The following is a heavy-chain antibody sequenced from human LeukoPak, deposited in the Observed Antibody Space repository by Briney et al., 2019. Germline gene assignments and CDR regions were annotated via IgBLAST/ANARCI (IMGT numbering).Heavy chain of an antibody. V-gene: IGHV1-2*02. CDR3: ARVPTTRGYSGYDYPYYFDY. CDR1: GYTFTGYY. CDR2: IYPNSGGT. Sequence: ASVKVSCKASGYTFTGYYMHWVRQAPGQGLEWMGWIYPNSGGTNYAQKFQGRVTMTRDTSISTAYMELSRLRSDDTAVYYCARVPTTRGYSGYDYPYYFDYWGQGTLVTVSS. D-gene: IGHD5-12*01. J-gene: IGHJ4*02.